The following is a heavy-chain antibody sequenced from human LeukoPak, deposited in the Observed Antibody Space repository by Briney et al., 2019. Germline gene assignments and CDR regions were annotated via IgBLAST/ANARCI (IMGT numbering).Heavy chain of an antibody. CDR2: IYYSGDT. CDR3: ARDKQPGDH. D-gene: IGHD5-18*01. Sequence: SETLSLTCTVSGGSIRSYYWGWIRQPPGKGLEWIGYIYYSGDTTHNPSLRSRVFISVDTPNNQFSLKLNSVTAADTAVYYCARDKQPGDHWGQGILVTVSS. V-gene: IGHV4-59*01. CDR1: GGSIRSYY. J-gene: IGHJ4*02.